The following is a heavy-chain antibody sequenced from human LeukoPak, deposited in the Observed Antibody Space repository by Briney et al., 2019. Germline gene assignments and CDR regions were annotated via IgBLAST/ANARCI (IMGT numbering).Heavy chain of an antibody. CDR2: MNPGSGDT. V-gene: IGHV1-8*01. CDR1: GYTFTTHD. Sequence: ASVKVSCKASGYTFTTHDLTWVRQATGQGLEWMGWMNPGSGDTAYAQKFQGRVTMTRDTSMSTAYMELNSLGSEDTAIYYCARGLGDYNTDWFPVSGYWGQGTPVTVSS. CDR3: ARGLGDYNTDWFPVSGY. D-gene: IGHD3-9*01. J-gene: IGHJ4*02.